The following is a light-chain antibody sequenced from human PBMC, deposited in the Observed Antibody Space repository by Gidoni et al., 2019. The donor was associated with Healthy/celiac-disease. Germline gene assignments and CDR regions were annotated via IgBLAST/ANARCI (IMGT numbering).Light chain of an antibody. CDR1: QSVSRY. CDR3: QQRSNWPLT. Sequence: ILLPLPPVPLSFSPGEGSTLSCRASQSVSRYLAWYQQKADQAPRLHIYDSTNRATGIPARFSGGESGADYTLTISSLEPEDFAVYYCQQRSNWPLTFGGGTKLEIK. CDR2: DST. J-gene: IGKJ4*01. V-gene: IGKV3-11*01.